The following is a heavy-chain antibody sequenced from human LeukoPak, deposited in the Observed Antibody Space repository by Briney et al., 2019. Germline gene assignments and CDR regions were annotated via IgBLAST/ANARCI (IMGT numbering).Heavy chain of an antibody. CDR3: VKDQGASGWGAFDY. J-gene: IGHJ4*02. V-gene: IGHV3-43*02. CDR1: GTTFEDYA. D-gene: IGHD6-19*01. CDR2: ISGDGGTT. Sequence: SGGSLRLSCAASGTTFEDYAMHWVRQAPGKGLEWVSFISGDGGTTYYTDSVKGRFTISRDNRKTSLYLQMNSLRTEDTALYYCVKDQGASGWGAFDYWGQGTLVTVSS.